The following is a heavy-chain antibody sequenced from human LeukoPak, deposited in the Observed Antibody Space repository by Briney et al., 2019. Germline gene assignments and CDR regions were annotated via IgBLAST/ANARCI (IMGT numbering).Heavy chain of an antibody. CDR2: IWDDGNNK. CDR1: GFSFSNHG. D-gene: IGHD3-10*01. V-gene: IGHV3-33*01. Sequence: GSLRLSCAAAGFSFSNHGMHWGRQAPGKRLEWVAVIWDDGNNKRYANSVNGRFTISRDNSENTLYLQMNGLTAEDTAMYYCARDSYQDYYGRFDPWGQGTLVIVSS. J-gene: IGHJ5*02. CDR3: ARDSYQDYYGRFDP.